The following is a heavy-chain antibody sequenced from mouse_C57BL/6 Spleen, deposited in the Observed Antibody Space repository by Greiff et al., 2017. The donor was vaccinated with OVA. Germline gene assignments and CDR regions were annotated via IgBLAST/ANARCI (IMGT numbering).Heavy chain of an antibody. Sequence: EVKLVASGGGLVKPGGSLKLSCAASGFTFSSYAMSWVRQTPEKRLEWVATISDGGSYTYYPDNVKGRFTISRDNAKNNLYLQMSHLKSEDTAMYYCAREDDYDYAMDYWGQGTSVTVSS. V-gene: IGHV5-4*01. D-gene: IGHD2-4*01. CDR1: GFTFSSYA. CDR2: ISDGGSYT. CDR3: AREDDYDYAMDY. J-gene: IGHJ4*01.